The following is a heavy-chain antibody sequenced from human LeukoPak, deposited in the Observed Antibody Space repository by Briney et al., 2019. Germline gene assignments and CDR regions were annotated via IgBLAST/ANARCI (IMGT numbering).Heavy chain of an antibody. CDR2: TSYSGSA. J-gene: IGHJ4*02. V-gene: IGHV4-39*01. CDR3: ARRTQSTSSFDF. Sequence: SETLSLTCTVSGGSITSSNHYWGWIRQPPGKGLEWIGTTSYSGSASYNPSLTSRVTTSGDSSKNQFSLQLTSVTAADTAVYFCARRTQSTSSFDFWGQGTLVTVSS. CDR1: GGSITSSNHY. D-gene: IGHD6-6*01.